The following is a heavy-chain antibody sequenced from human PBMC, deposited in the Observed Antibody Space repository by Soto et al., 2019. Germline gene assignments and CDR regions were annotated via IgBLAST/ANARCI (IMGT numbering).Heavy chain of an antibody. CDR3: ARDKSDLRFLEWSYYFDY. Sequence: GGSLRLSCAASGFTFSSCAMHWVRQAPGKGQEWVALISYDGSNKYYADSVKGRFTISRDNSKNTLYLQMNSLRAEDTAVYYCARDKSDLRFLEWSYYFDYWGQGTLVTVSS. CDR1: GFTFSSCA. J-gene: IGHJ4*02. V-gene: IGHV3-30-3*01. CDR2: ISYDGSNK. D-gene: IGHD3-3*01.